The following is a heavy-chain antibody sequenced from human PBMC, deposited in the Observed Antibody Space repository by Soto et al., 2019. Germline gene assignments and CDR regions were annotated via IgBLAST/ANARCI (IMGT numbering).Heavy chain of an antibody. CDR1: GFSLSTSGVG. D-gene: IGHD5-12*01. Sequence: QITLKESGPTPVKPTQTLTLTCTFTGFSLSTSGVGVGWIRQPPGKDLEWLALIYWDDDKRYSPSLKSSLTITMDTSNHQVVITTPNMDPVDTATSYWAHVYGRYDIVDYWGQGTLVSVSS. J-gene: IGHJ4*02. CDR3: AHVYGRYDIVDY. CDR2: IYWDDDK. V-gene: IGHV2-5*02.